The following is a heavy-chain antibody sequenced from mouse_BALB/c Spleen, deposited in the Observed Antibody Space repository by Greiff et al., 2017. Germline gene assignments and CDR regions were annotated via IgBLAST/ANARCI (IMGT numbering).Heavy chain of an antibody. D-gene: IGHD6-1*01. CDR1: GYTFTSYT. J-gene: IGHJ3*01. CDR2: INPSSGYT. Sequence: QVQLQQSAAELARPGASVKMSCKASGYTFTSYTMHWVKQRPGQGLEWIGYINPSSGYTEYNQKFKDKTTLTADKSSSTAYMQLSSLTSEDDAVYYGARGDSRAWFAYWGQGTLVTVAA. CDR3: ARGDSRAWFAY. V-gene: IGHV1-4*02.